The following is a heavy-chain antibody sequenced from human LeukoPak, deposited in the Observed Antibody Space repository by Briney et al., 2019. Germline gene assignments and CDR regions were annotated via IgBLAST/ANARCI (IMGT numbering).Heavy chain of an antibody. V-gene: IGHV4-61*01. J-gene: IGHJ4*02. Sequence: SETLSLTCTVSGGSISSSSYYWSWIRQPPGKGLEWIGYIYYSGSTNYNPSLKSRVTISVDTSKNQFSLKLSSVTAADTAVYYCARVYSYGSGSYYSFFDYWGQGTLVTVSS. CDR3: ARVYSYGSGSYYSFFDY. CDR2: IYYSGST. CDR1: GGSISSSSYY. D-gene: IGHD3-10*01.